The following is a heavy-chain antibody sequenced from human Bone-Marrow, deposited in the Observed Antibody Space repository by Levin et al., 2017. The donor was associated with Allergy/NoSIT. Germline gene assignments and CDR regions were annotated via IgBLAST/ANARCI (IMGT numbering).Heavy chain of an antibody. CDR3: VRDWIWDFATGTRNAPFDM. J-gene: IGHJ3*02. D-gene: IGHD1-1*01. V-gene: IGHV1-46*03. CDR2: INPRVRST. CDR1: GDSFRSHF. Sequence: PLASVKVSCKTSGDSFRSHFMHWVRQAPGQGLEWMGIINPRVRSTSYAQKFQDRVSMTSDTSTSTVHMELSRLRPEDTGVYYCVRDWIWDFATGTRNAPFDMWGQGTRVTVSS.